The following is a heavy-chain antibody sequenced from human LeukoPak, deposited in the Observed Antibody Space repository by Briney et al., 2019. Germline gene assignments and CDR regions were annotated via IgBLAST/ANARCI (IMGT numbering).Heavy chain of an antibody. D-gene: IGHD5-12*01. CDR2: IYYSGST. CDR3: ARDQGYGTYFDY. CDR1: GGSISSGDYY. J-gene: IGHJ4*02. V-gene: IGHV4-30-4*01. Sequence: SQTLSLTCTVSGGSISSGDYYWSWIRQPPGKGLEWIGYIYYSGSTYYNPSLKSRVTISVDTSKNQFSLELSSVTAADTAVYYCARDQGYGTYFDYWGQGTLVTVSS.